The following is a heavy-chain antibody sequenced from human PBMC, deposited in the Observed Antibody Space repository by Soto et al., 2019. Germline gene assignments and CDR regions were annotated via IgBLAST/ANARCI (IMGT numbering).Heavy chain of an antibody. V-gene: IGHV3-30*14. D-gene: IGHD2-2*02. CDR3: ARAVSTTCHTHAGYYFGLDV. J-gene: IGHJ6*02. Sequence: QVQLVESGGGVVQPGRSLRLSCAGFSFSTYNVHWVRQAPGKGLEWVAVVSSDGNNKYYADSVKGRFTISRDNSKNTVYLQMNSRRGEDTARYYCARAVSTTCHTHAGYYFGLDVWGLGTTVTVSS. CDR2: VSSDGNNK. CDR1: FSFSTYN.